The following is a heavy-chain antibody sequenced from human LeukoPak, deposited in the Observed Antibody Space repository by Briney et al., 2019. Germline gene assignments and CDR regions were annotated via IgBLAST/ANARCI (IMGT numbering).Heavy chain of an antibody. Sequence: GASVTVSCKASGYTFTGYYMHWVRQAPGQGLGWVGGINPNSGGTNYAQKFQGRVTMTRDTSISTAYMELSRLRSDDTAVYYCARVHCTNGVCYPYFDYWGQGTLVTVSS. V-gene: IGHV1-2*02. CDR2: INPNSGGT. CDR3: ARVHCTNGVCYPYFDY. J-gene: IGHJ4*02. D-gene: IGHD2-8*01. CDR1: GYTFTGYY.